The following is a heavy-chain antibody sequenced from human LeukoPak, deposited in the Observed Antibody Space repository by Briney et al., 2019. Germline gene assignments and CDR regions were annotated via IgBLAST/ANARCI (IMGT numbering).Heavy chain of an antibody. V-gene: IGHV1-8*03. CDR3: ARRKFLGWFDP. Sequence: GASVKVSCKASGYIFTTYDIGWVRQATGQGVEWMGWLDPNSGNAGYAQKFQGRVTISRNTSISTAYMELSSLRSDDTAIYYCARRKFLGWFDPWGQGTLVTVSS. D-gene: IGHD7-27*01. J-gene: IGHJ5*02. CDR2: LDPNSGNA. CDR1: GYIFTTYD.